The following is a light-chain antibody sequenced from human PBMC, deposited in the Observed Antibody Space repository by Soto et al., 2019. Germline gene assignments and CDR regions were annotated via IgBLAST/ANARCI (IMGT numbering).Light chain of an antibody. V-gene: IGLV2-8*01. CDR1: SGDVGGYNY. J-gene: IGLJ2*01. CDR3: SSYAGNKIVV. CDR2: EVS. Sequence: QSALTQPPSVSGSPGQSVTISCSGTSGDVGGYNYVSWYQQHPGTAPKLVMYEVSERPSAVPDRFSGSKSGNTASLTVSGLQADDEADYYCSSYAGNKIVVFGGGPKVTVL.